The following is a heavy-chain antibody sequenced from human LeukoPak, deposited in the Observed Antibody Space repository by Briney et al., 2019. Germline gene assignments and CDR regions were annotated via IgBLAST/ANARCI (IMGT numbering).Heavy chain of an antibody. D-gene: IGHD6-13*01. CDR3: AKGSAAACTHWVDY. CDR1: GFTFDDYA. J-gene: IGHJ4*02. CDR2: ISWNSGSI. V-gene: IGHV3-9*01. Sequence: GRSLRLSCAASGFTFDDYAMHWVRQAPGKGLEWVSGISWNSGSIGYADSVKGRFTISRDNAKNSLYLQMNSLRAEDTALYYCAKGSAAACTHWVDYWGQGTLVTVSS.